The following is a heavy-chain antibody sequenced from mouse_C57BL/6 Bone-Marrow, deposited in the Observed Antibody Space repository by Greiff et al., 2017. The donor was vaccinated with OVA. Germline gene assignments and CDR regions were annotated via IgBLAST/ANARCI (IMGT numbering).Heavy chain of an antibody. Sequence: VKLVESGPGLVAPSQSLSITCTVSGFSLTSYAISWVRQPPGKGLEWLGVIWTGGGTHYNSALKSRLSISKDNSKSQVFLKRNSLQTDDTARYYCARPGYFIGAMDYWGQGTSVTVSS. CDR1: GFSLTSYA. J-gene: IGHJ4*01. D-gene: IGHD3-1*01. CDR3: ARPGYFIGAMDY. CDR2: IWTGGGT. V-gene: IGHV2-9-1*01.